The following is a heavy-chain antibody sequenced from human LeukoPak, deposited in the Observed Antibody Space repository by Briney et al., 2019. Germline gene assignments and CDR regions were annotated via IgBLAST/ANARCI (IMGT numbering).Heavy chain of an antibody. CDR3: AKDSSGWYEGYFDY. V-gene: IGHV3-15*01. CDR1: GFTFSNAW. Sequence: GGSLRLSCAASGFTFSNAWMSWVRQAPGKGLEWVGRIKSKTDGGTTDYAAPVKGRFTISRDDSKNTLYLQMNSLRAEDTAVYYCAKDSSGWYEGYFDYWGQGTLVTVSS. J-gene: IGHJ4*02. CDR2: IKSKTDGGTT. D-gene: IGHD6-19*01.